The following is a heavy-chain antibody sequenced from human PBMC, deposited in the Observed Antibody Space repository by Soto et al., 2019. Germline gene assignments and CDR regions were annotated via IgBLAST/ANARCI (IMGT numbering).Heavy chain of an antibody. J-gene: IGHJ3*02. D-gene: IGHD1-20*01. CDR3: ASEITGTGAAFDI. V-gene: IGHV1-69*02. CDR1: GGTFSSYT. Sequence: QVQLVQSGAEVKKPGSSVKVSCKASGGTFSSYTISWVRQAPGQGLEWMGRIIPILGIANYAQKFQGRVTITADKSTSTAYMGLSSLRSEDTAVYYCASEITGTGAAFDIWGQGTMVTVSS. CDR2: IIPILGIA.